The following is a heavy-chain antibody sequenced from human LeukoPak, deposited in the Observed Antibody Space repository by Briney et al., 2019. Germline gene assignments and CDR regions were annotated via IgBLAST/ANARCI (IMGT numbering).Heavy chain of an antibody. V-gene: IGHV3-23*01. CDR3: AKDRNYYGSGSYRGDY. D-gene: IGHD3-10*01. CDR1: GFTFSSYG. CDR2: ISGSGGST. J-gene: IGHJ4*02. Sequence: GGSLRLSCAASGFTFSSYGMSWVRQAPGKGLEWVSAISGSGGSTYYADSVKGRFTISRDNSKNTLYLQMNSLRAEDTAVYYCAKDRNYYGSGSYRGDYWGQGTLVTVSS.